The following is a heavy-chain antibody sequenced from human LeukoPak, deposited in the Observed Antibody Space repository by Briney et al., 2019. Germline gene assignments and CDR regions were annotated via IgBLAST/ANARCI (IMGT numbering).Heavy chain of an antibody. CDR1: GYSFTSYW. Sequence: GESLKISCEGSGYSFTSYWIGWVRQMPGKGLEWMGIIYPGDPDTRYSPSFQGQVTISADKSISTAYLQWSSLKASDTAMYYCASGDTAMVRSTDAFDIWGQGTMVTVSS. V-gene: IGHV5-51*01. J-gene: IGHJ3*02. CDR2: IYPGDPDT. D-gene: IGHD5-18*01. CDR3: ASGDTAMVRSTDAFDI.